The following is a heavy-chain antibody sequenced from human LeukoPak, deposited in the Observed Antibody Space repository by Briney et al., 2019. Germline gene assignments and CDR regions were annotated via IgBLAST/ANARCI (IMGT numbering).Heavy chain of an antibody. D-gene: IGHD2-15*01. CDR1: GGSISSYY. V-gene: IGHV4-59*12. CDR2: IYYSGST. CDR3: ARDCSGGSCYGAFDI. J-gene: IGHJ3*02. Sequence: SETLSLTCTVSGGSISSYYWSWIRQPPGKGLEWIGYIYYSGSTNYNPSLKSRITISVDTSENRFSLKLSSVTATDTAVYYCARDCSGGSCYGAFDIWGQGTMVTVPS.